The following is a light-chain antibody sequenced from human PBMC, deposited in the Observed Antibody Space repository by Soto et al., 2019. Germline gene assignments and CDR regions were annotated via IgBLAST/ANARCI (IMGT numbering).Light chain of an antibody. Sequence: EIVLTQSPGTLSLSPGELATLSCRASQSLTSTFLAWYQQKPGQAPRLLIYGASSRATGIPDRFSGIGSGTDFTINISTLEPEDFAVYYCQQYGTSPRTFGQGTKVEIK. CDR3: QQYGTSPRT. J-gene: IGKJ1*01. V-gene: IGKV3-20*01. CDR2: GAS. CDR1: QSLTSTF.